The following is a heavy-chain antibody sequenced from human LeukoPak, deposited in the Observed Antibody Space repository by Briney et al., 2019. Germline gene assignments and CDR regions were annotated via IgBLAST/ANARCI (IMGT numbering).Heavy chain of an antibody. Sequence: GGSLRLSCAASGFTFSSYSMNWVRQAPGKGLEWVAHISSRSNYIYYANSLKGRFTISRDNAKNSLYLQMNSLRAEDTAVYYCAREVSLGYFDYWGQGTLVTVSS. CDR1: GFTFSSYS. J-gene: IGHJ4*02. CDR2: ISSRSNYI. V-gene: IGHV3-21*01. CDR3: AREVSLGYFDY.